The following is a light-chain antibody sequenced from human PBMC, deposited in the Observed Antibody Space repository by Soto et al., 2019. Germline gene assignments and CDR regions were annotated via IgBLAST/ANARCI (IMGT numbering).Light chain of an antibody. CDR2: AAS. CDR1: QVISTS. J-gene: IGKJ5*01. V-gene: IGKV1-9*01. Sequence: DIHLTQSPSFLSPSIVETVTITCRASQVISTSLAWYQVKPGKAPKLLIYAASTLESGVPSRFSGSGSGTEFTLTISSLQPDDFATYYCQQHGQWPITFGQGTRLEIK. CDR3: QQHGQWPIT.